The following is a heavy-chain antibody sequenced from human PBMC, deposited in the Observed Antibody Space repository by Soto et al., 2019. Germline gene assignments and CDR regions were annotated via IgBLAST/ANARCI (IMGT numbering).Heavy chain of an antibody. CDR1: GFTFSSYG. V-gene: IGHV3-33*01. Sequence: QVQLVESGGGVVQPGRSLRLSCATSGFTFSSYGFHWVRQAPGKGLEWVAVIWYDGSKKYYADFVEGRFTISRDYSGNTLYLQMNSLRAEDTAVYYCARDLGSTNYYFDYWGLGTLVIVPS. CDR2: IWYDGSKK. CDR3: ARDLGSTNYYFDY. J-gene: IGHJ4*02. D-gene: IGHD1-1*01.